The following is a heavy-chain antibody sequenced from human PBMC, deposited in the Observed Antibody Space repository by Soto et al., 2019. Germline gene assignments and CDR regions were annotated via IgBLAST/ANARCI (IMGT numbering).Heavy chain of an antibody. V-gene: IGHV1-2*04. CDR1: GYTFTGYY. D-gene: IGHD3-10*01. Sequence: ASVKVSCKASGYTFTGYYMHWVRQAPGQGLEWMGWINPNSGGTNYEQKFQGWVTMTRDTSISTAYMELSRLRSDDTAVYYCARGRPLLWFGEEPKSYHYYLLDVCGQGTTVTGSS. J-gene: IGHJ6*02. CDR2: INPNSGGT. CDR3: ARGRPLLWFGEEPKSYHYYLLDV.